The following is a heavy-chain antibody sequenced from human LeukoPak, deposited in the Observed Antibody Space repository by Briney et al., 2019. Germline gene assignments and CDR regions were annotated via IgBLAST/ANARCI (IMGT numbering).Heavy chain of an antibody. CDR2: IYTSGST. Sequence: SETLSLTCTVSGGSISSGSYYWSWIRQPAGKGLEWIGRIYTSGSTNYNPSLKSRVTISVDTSKNQFSLKLSSVTAADTAVYYCARHLVVVVPAAKQGWFDPWGQGTLVTVSS. CDR1: GGSISSGSYY. D-gene: IGHD2-2*01. V-gene: IGHV4-61*02. CDR3: ARHLVVVVPAAKQGWFDP. J-gene: IGHJ5*02.